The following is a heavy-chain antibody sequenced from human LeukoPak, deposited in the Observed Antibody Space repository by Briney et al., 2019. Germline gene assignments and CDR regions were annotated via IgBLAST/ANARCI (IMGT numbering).Heavy chain of an antibody. J-gene: IGHJ5*02. Sequence: PGGSLRLSCVASGFTFSTYGMSWVRQAPGKGLEWVSAISGSGGSTYYADSVKGRFTISRDNSKNSLYLQMNSLRAEDTAVYYCARDLVLSFFDPWGQGTLVTVSS. CDR2: ISGSGGST. V-gene: IGHV3-23*01. CDR3: ARDLVLSFFDP. CDR1: GFTFSTYG. D-gene: IGHD2-15*01.